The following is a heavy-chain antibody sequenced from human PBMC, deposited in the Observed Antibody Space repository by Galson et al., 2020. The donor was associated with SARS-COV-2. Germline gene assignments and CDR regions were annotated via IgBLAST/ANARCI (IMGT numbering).Heavy chain of an antibody. CDR3: ARDPLTMVRGVIKKLGWFDP. V-gene: IGHV4-61*09. J-gene: IGHJ5*02. CDR1: GGSITSGNYY. Sequence: SETLSLTCTVSGGSITSGNYYWSWIRQPAGKGLEWIGHIYTSGSTTYNPSLKSRVTMSVNTSKNQFSLRLSSVTAADTAVYYCARDPLTMVRGVIKKLGWFDPWGQGTLVTVSS. CDR2: IYTSGST. D-gene: IGHD3-10*01.